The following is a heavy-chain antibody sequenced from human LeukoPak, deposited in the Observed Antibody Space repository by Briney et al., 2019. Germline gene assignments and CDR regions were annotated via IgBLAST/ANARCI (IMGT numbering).Heavy chain of an antibody. CDR2: VNPNSSGT. CDR1: GYTFTGYY. CDR3: ATKKYSGSFYAF. V-gene: IGHV1-2*02. J-gene: IGHJ4*02. Sequence: GASVKVSCKASGYTFTGYYIHWVRQAPGQGLEWMGWVNPNSSGTNYGQNFQGRVTMTRDTSISTAYMELSSLRSDDTAVYYCATKKYSGSFYAFWGQGTLVTVSS. D-gene: IGHD1-26*01.